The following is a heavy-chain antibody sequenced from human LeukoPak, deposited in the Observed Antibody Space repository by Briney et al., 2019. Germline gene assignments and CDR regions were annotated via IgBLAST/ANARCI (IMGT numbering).Heavy chain of an antibody. D-gene: IGHD1-26*01. CDR1: GFTFSSSW. CDR3: ARALGSPLDF. V-gene: IGHV3-74*01. CDR2: LNDDGSTT. J-gene: IGHJ4*02. Sequence: PGGSLRLSCAASGFTFSSSWMHWVRQSPGKGLVWVSRLNDDGSTTTYADSVEGRFTISRDNAKNTLYLQMNSLRAEDTAVYYCARALGSPLDFWGQGTLVTVSP.